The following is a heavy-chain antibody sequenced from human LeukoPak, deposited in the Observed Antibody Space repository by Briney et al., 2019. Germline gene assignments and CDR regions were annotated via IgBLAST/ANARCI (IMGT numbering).Heavy chain of an antibody. Sequence: GGSLRLSCAASGFTFSSYGMHWVRQAPGKGLEWVAVISYDGSNKYYADSVKGRFTISRDNSKNTLYLQMNSLRAEDTAVYYCAKGFLGRHYYFDSSGYHQGPDYWGQGTLVTVFS. J-gene: IGHJ4*02. CDR1: GFTFSSYG. CDR2: ISYDGSNK. V-gene: IGHV3-30*18. CDR3: AKGFLGRHYYFDSSGYHQGPDY. D-gene: IGHD3-22*01.